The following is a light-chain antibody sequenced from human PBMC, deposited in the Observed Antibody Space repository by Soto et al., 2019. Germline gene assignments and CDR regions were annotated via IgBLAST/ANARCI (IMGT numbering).Light chain of an antibody. V-gene: IGKV1D-8*03. J-gene: IGKJ4*01. CDR1: QGISSY. CDR2: DAS. CDR3: QQYNSYSEIT. Sequence: VIWMTQSPSLLSASTGDRVTISCRMSQGISSYLAWYQQKPGKAPKLLIYDASTLESGVPSRFSGSGSGTEFTLTISSLQSDDCATYYCQQYNSYSEITFGGGTKVDIK.